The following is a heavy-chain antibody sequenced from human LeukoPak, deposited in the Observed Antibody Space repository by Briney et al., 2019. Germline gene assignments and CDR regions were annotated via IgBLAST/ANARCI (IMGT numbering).Heavy chain of an antibody. Sequence: GGSLRLSCAASGFTFTSYAMSWVRQAPGKGLEWVSVISGSGGSPYYADSVKGRFSISRDNSKNTLYLQMNSLRAEDTAVYYCAKVRLVTMDAFDIWGQGTMVTVSS. CDR3: AKVRLVTMDAFDI. J-gene: IGHJ3*02. CDR1: GFTFTSYA. V-gene: IGHV3-23*01. CDR2: ISGSGGSP. D-gene: IGHD2-21*02.